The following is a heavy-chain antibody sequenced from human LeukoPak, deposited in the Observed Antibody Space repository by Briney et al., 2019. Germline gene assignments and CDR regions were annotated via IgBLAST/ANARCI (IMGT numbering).Heavy chain of an antibody. D-gene: IGHD3-3*01. V-gene: IGHV3-21*01. J-gene: IGHJ6*03. Sequence: GGSLRLSCAASGFTFSSYSMNWVRQAPGKGLEWVSSISSSSSYIYYADSVKGRFTISRDNSKNTLYLQMNSLRAEDTAVYYCAKAGYDFWSGYYRYYYYYMDVWGKGTTVTVSS. CDR3: AKAGYDFWSGYYRYYYYYMDV. CDR2: ISSSSSYI. CDR1: GFTFSSYS.